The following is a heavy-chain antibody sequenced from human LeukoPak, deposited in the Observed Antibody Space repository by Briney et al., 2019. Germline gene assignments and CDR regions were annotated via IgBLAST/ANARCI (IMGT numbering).Heavy chain of an antibody. CDR1: GFTVSSNY. CDR3: ARALITMVRGVIIASWFDP. Sequence: GGSLRLSWAASGFTVSSNYMSWVRQAPGKGLEWVSVIYSGGSTYYADSVKGRFTISRDNSKNTLYLQMNSLRAEDTAVYYCARALITMVRGVIIASWFDPWGQGTLVTVSS. D-gene: IGHD3-10*01. V-gene: IGHV3-66*01. CDR2: IYSGGST. J-gene: IGHJ5*02.